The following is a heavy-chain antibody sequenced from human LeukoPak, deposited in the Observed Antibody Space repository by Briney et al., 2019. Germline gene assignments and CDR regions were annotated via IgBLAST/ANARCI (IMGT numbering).Heavy chain of an antibody. Sequence: SETLSLTCTVSGGSLSSYYWGWIRQPPGKGLEGIGYIYYSGSTNYNPSLKSRVTISVDTSKNQFSLKLSSVTAADTAVYYCARGWSDNWNDGSLYDYWGQGTLVTVSS. CDR2: IYYSGST. D-gene: IGHD1-20*01. CDR1: GGSLSSYY. J-gene: IGHJ4*02. CDR3: ARGWSDNWNDGSLYDY. V-gene: IGHV4-59*01.